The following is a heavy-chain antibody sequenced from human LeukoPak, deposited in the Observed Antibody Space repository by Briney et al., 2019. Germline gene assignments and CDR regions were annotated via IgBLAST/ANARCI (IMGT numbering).Heavy chain of an antibody. CDR1: GFTFSSYA. V-gene: IGHV3-30*04. J-gene: IGHJ5*02. CDR2: ITYDGSNK. CDR3: ARTQRWLQS. D-gene: IGHD5-24*01. Sequence: PGGSLRLSCAVSGFTFSSYAMHWVRQGPGKGLEWGAVITYDGSNKYYADSVKGRFTISRDNSKNTLYLQMNSLRAEDTAVYYCARTQRWLQSWGQGTLVTVSS.